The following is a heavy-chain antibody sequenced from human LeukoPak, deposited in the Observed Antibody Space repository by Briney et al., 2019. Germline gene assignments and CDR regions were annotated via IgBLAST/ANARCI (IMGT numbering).Heavy chain of an antibody. CDR1: GFTFSNAW. V-gene: IGHV3-23*01. CDR3: AKDFSTSCYYPDY. Sequence: GGSLRLSCAASGFTFSNAWMSWVRQAPGKGLEWVSAISGSGGSTYYADSVKGRFTISRDNSKNTLYLQMNSLRAEDTAVYYCAKDFSTSCYYPDYWGQGTLVTVSS. D-gene: IGHD2-2*01. J-gene: IGHJ4*02. CDR2: ISGSGGST.